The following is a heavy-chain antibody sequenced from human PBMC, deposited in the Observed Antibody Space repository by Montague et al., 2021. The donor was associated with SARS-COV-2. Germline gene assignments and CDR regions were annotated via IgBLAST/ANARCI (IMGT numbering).Heavy chain of an antibody. J-gene: IGHJ4*02. CDR2: VTNGGSA. CDR3: VKDMRSATMFGVVIRPAL. D-gene: IGHD3-3*01. CDR1: GFTFRRGA. V-gene: IGHV3-23*01. Sequence: SLRLSCAASGFTFRRGAMSGVRQAPGKGLEGGAAVTNGGSAHHAESVKGRFTISRDNSKNALYGHMNSLRGEDTAMYYCVKDMRSATMFGVVIRPALWGQGTQVTVA.